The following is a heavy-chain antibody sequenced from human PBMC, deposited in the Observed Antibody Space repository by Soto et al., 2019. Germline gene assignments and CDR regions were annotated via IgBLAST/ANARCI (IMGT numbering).Heavy chain of an antibody. CDR2: ISYDGSNK. CDR1: GFTFSSYG. V-gene: IGHV3-30*18. Sequence: QVQLVESGGGVVQPGRSLRLSCAASGFTFSSYGMHWVLQAPGKGLEWLAVISYDGSNKYYADSVKGRFIISRDNSKNTLYLQMNSLRAEDTAVYYCDKDREWELLSGGMDVWGQGTTVTVSS. D-gene: IGHD1-26*01. J-gene: IGHJ6*02. CDR3: DKDREWELLSGGMDV.